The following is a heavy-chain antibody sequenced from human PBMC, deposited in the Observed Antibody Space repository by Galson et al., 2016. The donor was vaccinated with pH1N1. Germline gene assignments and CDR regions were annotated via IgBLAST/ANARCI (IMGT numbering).Heavy chain of an antibody. CDR1: GDSVSSHTSA. CDR2: TYYRARWYN. CDR3: AGWDHSASYIDV. D-gene: IGHD3-10*01. V-gene: IGHV6-1*01. J-gene: IGHJ4*02. Sequence: CAISGDSVSSHTSAWTWLRQSPSRGLEWLGRTYYRARWYNNYGVSVAGRISITPDTAKNQFSLQLKSVNPEDTAVYFCAGWDHSASYIDVWGQGTLVTVSS.